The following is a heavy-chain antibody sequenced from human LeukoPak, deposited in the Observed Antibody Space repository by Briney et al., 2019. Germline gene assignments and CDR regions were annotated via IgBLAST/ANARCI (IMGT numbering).Heavy chain of an antibody. J-gene: IGHJ4*02. V-gene: IGHV1-69*04. CDR3: ARPAVAGRGGDYFDY. Sequence: SVKVSCKASGGTFSSYAISWVRQAPGQGLEWRGGIIPILGIANYAQKFQGRVTITADKSTSTAYMELSSLRSEDTAVYYCARPAVAGRGGDYFDYWGQGTLVTVSS. D-gene: IGHD6-19*01. CDR1: GGTFSSYA. CDR2: IIPILGIA.